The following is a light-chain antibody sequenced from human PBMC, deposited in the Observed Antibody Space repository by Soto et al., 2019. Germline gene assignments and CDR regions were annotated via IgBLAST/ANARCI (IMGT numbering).Light chain of an antibody. V-gene: IGKV1-5*01. CDR3: QQYNSYPET. CDR1: QSISSW. Sequence: DIQMTQSPSTLSASVGDRVTITCRASQSISSWLAWYQQKPGKAPKLLIYDASSLESGVPSRFSGSGSGTEFSLTISSLQPDDFATYYCQQYNSYPETFGQGTKVDI. CDR2: DAS. J-gene: IGKJ1*01.